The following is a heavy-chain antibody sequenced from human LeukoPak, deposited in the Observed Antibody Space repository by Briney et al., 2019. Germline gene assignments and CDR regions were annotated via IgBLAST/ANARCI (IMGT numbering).Heavy chain of an antibody. Sequence: PSETLSLTCAVYGGSFSGYYWSWIRQPPGKGLEWIGEINHSGSTNYNPSLKSRVTISVDTSKNQFSLKLSSVTAADTAVYYCARKSLLWFGELSWFDPWGQGTLVTVSS. V-gene: IGHV4-34*01. CDR2: INHSGST. CDR3: ARKSLLWFGELSWFDP. J-gene: IGHJ5*02. CDR1: GGSFSGYY. D-gene: IGHD3-10*01.